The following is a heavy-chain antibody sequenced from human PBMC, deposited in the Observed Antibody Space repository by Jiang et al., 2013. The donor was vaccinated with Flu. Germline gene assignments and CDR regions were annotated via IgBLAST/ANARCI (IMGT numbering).Heavy chain of an antibody. J-gene: IGHJ4*02. CDR2: ISYDGSNK. CDR1: GFTFSSYA. CDR3: ARDAADYYDSSGYFYYFDY. V-gene: IGHV3-30*04. D-gene: IGHD3-22*01. Sequence: RLSCAASGFTFSSYAMHWVRQAPGKGLEWVAVISYDGSNKYYADSVKGRFTISRDNSKNTLYLQMNSLRAEDTAVYYCARDAADYYDSSGYFYYFDYWGQGTLVTVSS.